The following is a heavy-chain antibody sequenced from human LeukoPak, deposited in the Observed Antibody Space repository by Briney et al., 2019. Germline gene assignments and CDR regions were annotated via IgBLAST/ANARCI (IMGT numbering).Heavy chain of an antibody. CDR3: ARDGKTEYYYYYYMDV. CDR2: INPNSGGT. Sequence: ASVKVSCKASGYTFTGYYMHWVRQAPGQGLEWMGWINPNSGGTNYAQKFQGRVTMTRDTSISTAYMELSRLRSDDTAVYYCARDGKTEYYYYYYMDVWGKGTTVTISS. D-gene: IGHD2-21*02. J-gene: IGHJ6*03. CDR1: GYTFTGYY. V-gene: IGHV1-2*02.